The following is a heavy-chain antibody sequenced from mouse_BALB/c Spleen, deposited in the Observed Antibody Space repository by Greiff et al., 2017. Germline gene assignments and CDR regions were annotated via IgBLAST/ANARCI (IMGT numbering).Heavy chain of an antibody. V-gene: IGHV14-4*02. Sequence: VQLQQSGAELVRPGASVKLSCTASGFNIKDYYMHWVKQRPEQGLEWIGWIDPENGDTEYAPKFQGKATMTADTSSNTAYLQLSSLTSEDTAVYYCNAWQYDLYAMDYWGQGTSVTVSA. J-gene: IGHJ4*01. CDR1: GFNIKDYY. CDR3: NAWQYDLYAMDY. D-gene: IGHD2-3*01. CDR2: IDPENGDT.